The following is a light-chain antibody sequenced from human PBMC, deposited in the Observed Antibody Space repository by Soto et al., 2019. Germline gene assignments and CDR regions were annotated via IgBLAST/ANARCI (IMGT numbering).Light chain of an antibody. CDR1: QSVSSY. J-gene: IGKJ1*01. V-gene: IGKV3-11*01. Sequence: EIVLTQSPGTLSLSPGERATLSCRASQSVSSYLAWYQQKPGQAPRLLIYDASNRATGIPARFSGSGSGTDFTLTISSLEPEDFAVYYCQQRSNWPPETFGQGTKVDI. CDR2: DAS. CDR3: QQRSNWPPET.